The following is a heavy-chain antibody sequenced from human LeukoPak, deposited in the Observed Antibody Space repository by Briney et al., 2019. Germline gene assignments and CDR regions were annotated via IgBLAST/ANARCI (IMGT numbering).Heavy chain of an antibody. Sequence: PGGSLRLSCAASGFTFISYWMHWVRQAPGKGLVWVSRINSDGSSTSYADSVKGRFTISRDNAKNTLYLQMNSLRAEDTAVYYCAKVVYEYGDFDAPEGGQGSLVTVSS. CDR2: INSDGSST. V-gene: IGHV3-74*01. CDR1: GFTFISYW. D-gene: IGHD4-17*01. J-gene: IGHJ4*02. CDR3: AKVVYEYGDFDAPE.